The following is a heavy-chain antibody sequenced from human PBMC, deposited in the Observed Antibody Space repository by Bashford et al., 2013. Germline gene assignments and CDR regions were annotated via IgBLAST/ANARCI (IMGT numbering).Heavy chain of an antibody. V-gene: IGHV5-51*01. D-gene: IGHD6-19*01. CDR3: ARSIAVAGKGEYFDY. Sequence: GESLKISCKGSGYSFTNYWISWVRQMPGKGLEWMGIIYPGDSDTRYSPSFQGQVTISADKSISTAYLQWSSLKASDTAMYYCARSIAVAGKGEYFDYWGQGTLVTVSS. CDR1: GYSFTNYW. J-gene: IGHJ4*02. CDR2: IYPGDSDT.